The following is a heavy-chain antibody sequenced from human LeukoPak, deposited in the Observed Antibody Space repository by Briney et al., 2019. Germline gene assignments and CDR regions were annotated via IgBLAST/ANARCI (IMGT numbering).Heavy chain of an antibody. CDR2: INHSGST. CDR1: GGSFSGYY. CDR3: ARGPRFWAFDY. Sequence: SETLSLTCAVYGGSFSGYYWSWIRQPPGKGLEWIGEINHSGSTNYNPSLKSRVTISVDTSKNQFSMKLSSVTAADTAVYYCARGPRFWAFDYWGQGTLVTVSS. J-gene: IGHJ4*02. D-gene: IGHD2/OR15-2a*01. V-gene: IGHV4-34*01.